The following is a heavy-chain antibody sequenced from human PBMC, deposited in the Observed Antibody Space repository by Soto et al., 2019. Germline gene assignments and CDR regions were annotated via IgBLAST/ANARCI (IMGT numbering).Heavy chain of an antibody. CDR1: GFTFSDYY. V-gene: IGHV3-11*06. Sequence: GGSLRLSCAASGFTFSDYYMSWIRQAPGKGLEWVSYISSSSSYTNYADSVKGRFTISRDNAKNSLYLQMNSLRAEDTAVCYCASEQGGYFDYWGQGTLVTVSS. CDR2: ISSSSSYT. CDR3: ASEQGGYFDY. D-gene: IGHD3-16*01. J-gene: IGHJ4*02.